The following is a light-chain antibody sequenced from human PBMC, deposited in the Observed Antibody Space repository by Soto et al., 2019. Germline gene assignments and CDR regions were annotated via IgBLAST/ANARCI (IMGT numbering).Light chain of an antibody. Sequence: DIPMTQSPSTLSASVGDRVTITCRASQSISSWLAWYQQKPGKAPKLLIYKASSLESGVPSRFSGSGSGTEFTPTISSLQPDDFATYYCQQYNSYWWTFGQGTKVEIK. V-gene: IGKV1-5*03. J-gene: IGKJ1*01. CDR2: KAS. CDR1: QSISSW. CDR3: QQYNSYWWT.